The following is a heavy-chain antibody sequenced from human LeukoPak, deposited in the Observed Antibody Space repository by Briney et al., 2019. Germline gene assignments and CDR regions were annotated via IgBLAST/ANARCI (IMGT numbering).Heavy chain of an antibody. J-gene: IGHJ6*03. CDR3: TKGMGQFYYYYYMDV. Sequence: PGRSLRLSRAASGFTFDDYAMHWVRQPPGKGLEWVSGINWNSGSIGYADSVKGRFTISRDNAKNSLYLQMNSLRAEDTALYYCTKGMGQFYYYYYMDVWGKGTTVTVSS. CDR2: INWNSGSI. D-gene: IGHD3-16*01. CDR1: GFTFDDYA. V-gene: IGHV3-9*01.